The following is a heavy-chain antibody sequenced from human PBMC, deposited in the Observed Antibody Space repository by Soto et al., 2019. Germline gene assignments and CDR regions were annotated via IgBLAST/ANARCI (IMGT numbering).Heavy chain of an antibody. J-gene: IGHJ4*02. CDR2: ISYDGSYQ. CDR1: GFAFNKFG. CDR3: AKGGEVGGVLGDH. V-gene: IGHV3-30*18. D-gene: IGHD1-26*01. Sequence: GGSLRLSCEASGFAFNKFGMHWVRQAPGKGLEWVAFISYDGSYQYYADSVQGRLTITRDNSMNTLNMQLNSLRREDTAVYYCAKGGEVGGVLGDHWGQGTLVTVSS.